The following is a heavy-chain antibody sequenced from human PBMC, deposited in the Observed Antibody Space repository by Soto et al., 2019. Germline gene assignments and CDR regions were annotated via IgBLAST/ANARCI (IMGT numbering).Heavy chain of an antibody. Sequence: SETLSLTCTVSGGSISSYYWSWIRQPPGKGLEWIGYIYYSGSTNYNPSLKSRVTISVDTSKNQFSLKLSSVTAADTAVYYCARGKRYYDFWSGSKSLFDYWGQGTLVTVSS. CDR1: GGSISSYY. V-gene: IGHV4-59*01. CDR3: ARGKRYYDFWSGSKSLFDY. CDR2: IYYSGST. J-gene: IGHJ4*02. D-gene: IGHD3-3*01.